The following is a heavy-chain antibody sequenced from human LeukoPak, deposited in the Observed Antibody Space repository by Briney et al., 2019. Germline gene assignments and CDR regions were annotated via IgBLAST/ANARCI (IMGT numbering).Heavy chain of an antibody. V-gene: IGHV4-38-2*01. CDR2: IYHSGST. J-gene: IGHJ5*02. CDR3: ARGGIVVVPAADNWFDP. D-gene: IGHD2-2*01. Sequence: SETLSLTCAVSGYSISSGYYWGWIRQPPGKGLEWIGSIYHSGSTYYNPSLKSRVTISVDTSKNQFSLKLSSATAADTAVYYCARGGIVVVPAADNWFDPWGQGTLVTVSS. CDR1: GYSISSGYY.